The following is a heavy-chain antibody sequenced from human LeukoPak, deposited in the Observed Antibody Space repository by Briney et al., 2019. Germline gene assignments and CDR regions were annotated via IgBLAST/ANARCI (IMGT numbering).Heavy chain of an antibody. J-gene: IGHJ3*02. V-gene: IGHV3-48*03. CDR3: VRYHVDAARVSAFGI. D-gene: IGHD5-18*01. Sequence: GGSLRLSCEASEFSISTYEMNWVRQAPGKGLEWVSYISSRGSTMYYADSVKGRFTISRDNARNSLYLQMNSLRVEDTAIYYCVRYHVDAARVSAFGIWGQGTMVTVSP. CDR2: ISSRGSTM. CDR1: EFSISTYE.